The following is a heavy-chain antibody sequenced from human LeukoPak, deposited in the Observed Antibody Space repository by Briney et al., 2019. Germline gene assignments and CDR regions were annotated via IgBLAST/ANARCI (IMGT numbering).Heavy chain of an antibody. CDR1: GYNFSDYW. Sequence: GESLKISCKVSGYNFSDYWIGWVRQVPGKGLEWMGIMFPGDSDTRYNPSFQGQVTISADKAISTAYLQWSSLKASDTAMYFCARPLGGAFDIWGQGTVVTVSS. V-gene: IGHV5-51*01. J-gene: IGHJ3*02. CDR3: ARPLGGAFDI. CDR2: MFPGDSDT.